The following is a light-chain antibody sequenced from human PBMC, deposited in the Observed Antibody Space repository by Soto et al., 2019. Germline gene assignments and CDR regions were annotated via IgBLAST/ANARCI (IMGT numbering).Light chain of an antibody. Sequence: DIQMTQYPSSLSASVGDRVTITCRASQTISSWLAWYQQKPGKAPKLLIYKASTLKSGVPSRFSGSGSGTEFTLTISSLQPDDFATYYCQQYNSYSWTFGQGTKVDIK. V-gene: IGKV1-5*03. CDR2: KAS. CDR3: QQYNSYSWT. J-gene: IGKJ1*01. CDR1: QTISSW.